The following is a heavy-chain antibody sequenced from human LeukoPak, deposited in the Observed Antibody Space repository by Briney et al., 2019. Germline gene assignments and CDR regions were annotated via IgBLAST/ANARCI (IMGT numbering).Heavy chain of an antibody. CDR3: ARDSDPETGRYAFDI. Sequence: GGSLRLSCAASGFTFSSYAISWVRQAPGQGLEWMGGIIPIFGTANYAQKFQGRVTITTDESTSTAYMELSSLRSEDPAVYYCARDSDPETGRYAFDIWGQGTMVTVPS. J-gene: IGHJ3*02. CDR1: GFTFSSYA. CDR2: IIPIFGTA. D-gene: IGHD3-9*01. V-gene: IGHV1-69*05.